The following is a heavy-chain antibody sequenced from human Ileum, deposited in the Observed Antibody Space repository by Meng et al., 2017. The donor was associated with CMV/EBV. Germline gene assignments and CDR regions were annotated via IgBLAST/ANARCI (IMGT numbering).Heavy chain of an antibody. CDR2: ITWDGRST. D-gene: IGHD6-13*01. CDR1: GFTFDAYA. CDR3: AKTPLPYSSYYYYGLDV. Sequence: GGSLRPSCAASGFTFDAYAMHWVRQAPGKGLEWVSLITWDGRSTYYADSVKGRFTISRDNSKNSLYLQMNSLRPEDTAFYYCAKTPLPYSSYYYYGLDVWGQGTTVTVSS. J-gene: IGHJ6*02. V-gene: IGHV3-43D*03.